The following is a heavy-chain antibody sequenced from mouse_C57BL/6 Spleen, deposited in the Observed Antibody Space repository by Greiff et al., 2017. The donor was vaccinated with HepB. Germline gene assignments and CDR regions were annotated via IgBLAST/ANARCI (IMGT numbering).Heavy chain of an antibody. J-gene: IGHJ4*01. CDR3: ARRGYSAMDY. CDR2: ISGGGGNT. Sequence: EVKLMESGGGLVKPGGSLKLSCAASGFTFSSYTMSWVRQTPEKRLEWVATISGGGGNTYYPDSVKGRFTISRDNAKNTLYLQMSSLRSEDTAVYYCARRGYSAMDYWGQGTSVTVSS. V-gene: IGHV5-9*04. CDR1: GFTFSSYT.